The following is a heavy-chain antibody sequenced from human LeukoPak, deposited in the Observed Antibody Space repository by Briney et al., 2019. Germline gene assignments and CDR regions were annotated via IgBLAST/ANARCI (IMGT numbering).Heavy chain of an antibody. V-gene: IGHV3-23*01. D-gene: IGHD2/OR15-2a*01. CDR3: AKGNRLFLTEYYMDV. CDR2: ISDGGDNT. Sequence: GGSLRLSCVASGFTFSSYGMSWVRQAPGKGLEWVSSISDGGDNTNYADSVKGRFTISRDNSKDTLDLQMNSLRAEDTAVYYCAKGNRLFLTEYYMDVWGKGTTVTVSS. CDR1: GFTFSSYG. J-gene: IGHJ6*03.